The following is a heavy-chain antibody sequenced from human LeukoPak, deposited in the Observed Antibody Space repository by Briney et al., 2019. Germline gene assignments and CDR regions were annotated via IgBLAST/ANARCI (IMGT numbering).Heavy chain of an antibody. Sequence: PSETLSLTCTVSGGSISGYHWSWIRQPAGKGLEWIGRIYSSGSTNYNPSLKSRVTMSVDTSKNQFSLKLTSVTAADTAVYYCARDSYYSKMDVWGQGTTVTVSS. J-gene: IGHJ6*02. CDR1: GGSISGYH. CDR3: ARDSYYSKMDV. V-gene: IGHV4-4*07. CDR2: IYSSGST.